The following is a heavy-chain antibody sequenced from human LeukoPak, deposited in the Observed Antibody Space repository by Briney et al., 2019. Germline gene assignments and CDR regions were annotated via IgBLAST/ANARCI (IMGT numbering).Heavy chain of an antibody. J-gene: IGHJ6*02. Sequence: GGSLRLSCAAYGFTFSSYGMHWVRQAPGKGLEWVAIIWYDGSNKYYADSVKGRFTISRDNSKNTLYLQLNSLRAEDTAVYYCATNWGTGPYYYAMDVWGQGTTVTVSS. CDR1: GFTFSSYG. CDR2: IWYDGSNK. CDR3: ATNWGTGPYYYAMDV. D-gene: IGHD3-16*01. V-gene: IGHV3-33*01.